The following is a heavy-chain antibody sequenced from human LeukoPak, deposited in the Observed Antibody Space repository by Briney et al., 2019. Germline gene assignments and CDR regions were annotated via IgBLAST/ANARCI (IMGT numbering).Heavy chain of an antibody. D-gene: IGHD1-26*01. V-gene: IGHV3-30*18. Sequence: PGGSLRLSCAASGFTFSSYGMHWVRQAPGKGLEWVAVISYDGSNKYYADSVKGRFTISRDNSKNTLYLQMNSLRAEDTAVYYCAKDSTSHSGSYPGMFDYWGQGTLVTVSS. CDR3: AKDSTSHSGSYPGMFDY. CDR2: ISYDGSNK. J-gene: IGHJ4*02. CDR1: GFTFSSYG.